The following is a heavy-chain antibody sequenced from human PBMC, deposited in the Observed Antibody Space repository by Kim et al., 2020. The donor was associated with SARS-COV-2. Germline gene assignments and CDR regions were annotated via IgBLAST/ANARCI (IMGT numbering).Heavy chain of an antibody. V-gene: IGHV3-23*01. D-gene: IGHD3-22*01. CDR1: GFTFSSYA. CDR2: ISGSGGST. Sequence: GGSLRLSCAASGFTFSSYAMSWVRQAPGKGLEWVSAISGSGGSTYYADSVKGRFTISRDNSKNTLYLQMNSLRAEDTAVYYCAKGERITMIVVVSVFYYCGQRTLGTVSS. J-gene: IGHJ4*02. CDR3: AKGERITMIVVVSVFYY.